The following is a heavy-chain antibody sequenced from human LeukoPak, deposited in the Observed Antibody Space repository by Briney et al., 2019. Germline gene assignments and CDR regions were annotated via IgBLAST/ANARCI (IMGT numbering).Heavy chain of an antibody. Sequence: GRSLRLSCAASGFTFSSYGMHWVRQAPGKGLEWVAVIWYDGSNKYYADSVKGRFTIPRDNSKNTLYLQMNSLRAEDTAVYYCARTYYDFWSGYYHDNYFDYWGQGTLVTVSS. CDR3: ARTYYDFWSGYYHDNYFDY. CDR1: GFTFSSYG. D-gene: IGHD3-3*01. CDR2: IWYDGSNK. V-gene: IGHV3-33*01. J-gene: IGHJ4*02.